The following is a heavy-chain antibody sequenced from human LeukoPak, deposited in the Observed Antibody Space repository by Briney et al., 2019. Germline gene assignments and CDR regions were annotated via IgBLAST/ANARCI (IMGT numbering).Heavy chain of an antibody. Sequence: GGSLRLSCAASGFTFSSYEMNWVRQAPGKGLEWVSYISSGSSSTFYADSVKGRFTISRDNAKSSVYLQLDSLRAEDMALYYCATKVPGTSHFSSWGRGTLVSVSS. CDR3: ATKVPGTSHFSS. J-gene: IGHJ4*02. V-gene: IGHV3-48*03. CDR2: ISSGSSST. D-gene: IGHD6-19*01. CDR1: GFTFSSYE.